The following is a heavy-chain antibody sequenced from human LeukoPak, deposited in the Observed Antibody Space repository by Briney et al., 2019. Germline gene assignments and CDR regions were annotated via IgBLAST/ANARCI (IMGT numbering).Heavy chain of an antibody. CDR2: IRSKTYGGTT. Sequence: GGSLRLSCTGSGFTLGDYAMSGVRQAPGKGLEWIGFIRSKTYGGTTEYAASVKGRFTISRDDSKSIAYLQMNSLKTEDTAVYYCARGPIQRWLYDGMDVWGQGTTVTVSS. D-gene: IGHD5-18*01. J-gene: IGHJ6*02. V-gene: IGHV3-49*04. CDR3: ARGPIQRWLYDGMDV. CDR1: GFTLGDYA.